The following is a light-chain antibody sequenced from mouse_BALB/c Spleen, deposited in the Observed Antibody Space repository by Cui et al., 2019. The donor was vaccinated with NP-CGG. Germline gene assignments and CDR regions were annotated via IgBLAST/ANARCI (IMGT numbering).Light chain of an antibody. J-gene: IGLJ1*01. CDR1: TGAVTTSNY. CDR3: ALWYSNHWV. Sequence: QAVGTQESALTTSPGETVKLTCRSSTGAVTTSNYANWVQEKPDHLFTGLIGGTNNRAPGVPARFSGSLIGDKAALTITGAQTEDEAIYFCALWYSNHWVFGGGTKLTVL. V-gene: IGLV1*01. CDR2: GTN.